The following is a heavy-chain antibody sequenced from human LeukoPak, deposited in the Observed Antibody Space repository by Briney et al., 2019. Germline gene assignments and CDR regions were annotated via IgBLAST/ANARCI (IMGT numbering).Heavy chain of an antibody. CDR2: ISAYNGNT. J-gene: IGHJ6*02. CDR3: ARAPYSSGWYYYYYYGMDV. D-gene: IGHD6-19*01. CDR1: GYTFTSYG. V-gene: IGHV1-18*01. Sequence: ASVKVSCKASGYTFTSYGISWVRQAPGQGLEWMGWISAYNGNTNYAQKLQGRVTMTTDTSTSTAYMELRSPRSDDTAVYYCARAPYSSGWYYYYYYGMDVWGQGTTVTVS.